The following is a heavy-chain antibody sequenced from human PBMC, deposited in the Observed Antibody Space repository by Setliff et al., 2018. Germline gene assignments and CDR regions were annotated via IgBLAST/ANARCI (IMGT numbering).Heavy chain of an antibody. CDR3: VRHPYYDSSGYYSYFDY. CDR1: GYTFTNYW. Sequence: GESLKISCKGSGYTFTNYWIGWVRQMPGKGLEWMGAICPGDSGIRYSPSFQGQVTLSADTSIATAYLHWTSLKASDTAMYYCVRHPYYDSSGYYSYFDYWGQGALVTVSS. V-gene: IGHV5-51*01. CDR2: ICPGDSGI. D-gene: IGHD3-22*01. J-gene: IGHJ4*02.